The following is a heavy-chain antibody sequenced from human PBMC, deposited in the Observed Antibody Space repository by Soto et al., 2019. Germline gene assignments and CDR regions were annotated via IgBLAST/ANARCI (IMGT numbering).Heavy chain of an antibody. V-gene: IGHV4-39*01. CDR3: ARHIAGYFDWLFPQYFDY. CDR1: GGSISSSSYY. D-gene: IGHD3-9*01. CDR2: IYYSGST. Sequence: QLQLQESGPGLVKPSETLSLTCTVSGGSISSSSYYWGWIRQPPGKGLEWIGSIYYSGSTYYNPSLKSRVTISVDTSKNQFSLKLSSVTAADTAVYYCARHIAGYFDWLFPQYFDYWGQGTLVTVSS. J-gene: IGHJ4*02.